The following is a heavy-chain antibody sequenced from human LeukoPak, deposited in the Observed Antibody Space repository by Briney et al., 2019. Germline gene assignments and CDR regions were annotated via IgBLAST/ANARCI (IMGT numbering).Heavy chain of an antibody. CDR3: ANLDTLTTSTLTGGDY. D-gene: IGHD3-9*01. CDR2: ISGSGGST. J-gene: IGHJ4*02. V-gene: IGHV3-23*01. Sequence: QPGGSLRLSCAASGFTFSSYAMSWVRQAPGKGLEWVSAISGSGGSTYYADSVKGRFTISRDNSKNTLYLQMNSLRAEDTAVYYYANLDTLTTSTLTGGDYWGQGTLVTVSS. CDR1: GFTFSSYA.